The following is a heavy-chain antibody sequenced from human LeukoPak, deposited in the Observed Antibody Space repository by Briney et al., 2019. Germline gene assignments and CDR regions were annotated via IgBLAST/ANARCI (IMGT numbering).Heavy chain of an antibody. J-gene: IGHJ4*02. D-gene: IGHD2-21*02. Sequence: ASVKVSCKASGYIFTDYYMHWVRQAPGQELGWMGRINPNSGGTNYAQKFQGRVTITADESTSTAYMELSSLRSEDTAVYYCARDHYHKIHSVMVTAPDYWGQGTLVIVSS. CDR3: ARDHYHKIHSVMVTAPDY. CDR2: INPNSGGT. V-gene: IGHV1/OR15-1*04. CDR1: GYIFTDYY.